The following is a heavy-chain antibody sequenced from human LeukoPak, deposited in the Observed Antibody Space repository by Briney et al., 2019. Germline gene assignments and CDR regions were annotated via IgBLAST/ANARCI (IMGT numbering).Heavy chain of an antibody. CDR2: INSDGSST. Sequence: GGSLTLSCAASGFTFSSYWMHWVRQAPGKGLVWVSRINSDGSSTSYADSVKGRFTISRDNAKDTLYLQMNSLRAEDTAVYYCARDLGQYYYDSSGLGFDYWGQGTLVTVSS. D-gene: IGHD3-22*01. J-gene: IGHJ4*02. CDR3: ARDLGQYYYDSSGLGFDY. V-gene: IGHV3-74*01. CDR1: GFTFSSYW.